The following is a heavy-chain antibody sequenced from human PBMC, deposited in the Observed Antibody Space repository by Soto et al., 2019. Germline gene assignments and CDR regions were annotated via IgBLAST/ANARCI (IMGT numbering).Heavy chain of an antibody. CDR2: IYSGGTT. D-gene: IGHD3-3*01. CDR1: GFTVSSNY. Sequence: LRLSCAASGFTVSSNYMNWVRQAPGKGLEWVSVIYSGGTTYYADSVKGRFTISRDNSKNTLYLQMNSLRAEDTAVYYCARGLFADVNYWGRGTLGTVS. V-gene: IGHV3-53*01. J-gene: IGHJ4*02. CDR3: ARGLFADVNY.